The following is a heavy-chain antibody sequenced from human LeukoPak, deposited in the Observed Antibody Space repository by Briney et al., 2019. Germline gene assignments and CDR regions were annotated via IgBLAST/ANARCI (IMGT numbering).Heavy chain of an antibody. CDR2: IYYTGST. CDR3: ARGFCSGGHCYRTFFDY. J-gene: IGHJ4*02. V-gene: IGHV4-59*01. CDR1: SGSISNYY. D-gene: IGHD2-15*01. Sequence: SGTLSLTCTVSSGSISNYYWSWIRQSPGKGLEWIGYIYYTGSTNYNPSLKNRVTILVDTSNNQFSLKLSSVTAADTAVYYCARGFCSGGHCYRTFFDYWGQGTLVTVSS.